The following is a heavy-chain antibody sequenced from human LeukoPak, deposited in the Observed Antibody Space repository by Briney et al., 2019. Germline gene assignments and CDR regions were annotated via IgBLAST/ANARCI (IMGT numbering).Heavy chain of an antibody. V-gene: IGHV3-74*01. CDR2: INSDGSST. CDR1: EFTFDDYA. CDR3: ARASYYYYYYMDV. J-gene: IGHJ6*03. Sequence: GGSLRLSCAASEFTFDDYAMHWVRQAPGKGLVWVSRINSDGSSTSYADSVKGRFTISRDNAKNTLYLQMNSLRAEDTAVYYCARASYYYYYYMDVWGKGTTVTVSS.